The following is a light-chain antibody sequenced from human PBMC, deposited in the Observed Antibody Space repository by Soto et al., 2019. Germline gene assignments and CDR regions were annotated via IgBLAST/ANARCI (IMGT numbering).Light chain of an antibody. CDR1: QSISTY. CDR3: QQGYNNPRT. Sequence: DIQMTQSPSSLSASVGDRVTITCRASQSISTYLNWYQQIPGKAPKLLIYAASTLQSGVPSRFSGGGSGTDFTLTISSLQPEDFATYFCQQGYNNPRTFGQGTKLEIK. CDR2: AAS. V-gene: IGKV1-39*01. J-gene: IGKJ2*02.